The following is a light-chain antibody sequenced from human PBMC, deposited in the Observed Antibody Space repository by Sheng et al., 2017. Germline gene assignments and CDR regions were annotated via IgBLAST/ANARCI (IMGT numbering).Light chain of an antibody. CDR1: QGIRTD. J-gene: IGKJ4*01. CDR3: LQHRSYPLT. Sequence: DIQMTQFPSSLSASVGDRVTIICRASQGIRTDVAWYQQKPGKAPQRLIYDASSLQSGVPSRFSGSGSGTEFALTISALQPEDFATYYCLQHRSYPLTFGGGTKVDDQT. CDR2: DAS. V-gene: IGKV1-17*01.